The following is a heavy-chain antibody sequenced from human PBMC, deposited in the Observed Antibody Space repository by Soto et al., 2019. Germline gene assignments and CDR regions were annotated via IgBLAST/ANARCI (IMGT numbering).Heavy chain of an antibody. D-gene: IGHD1-26*01. CDR3: AREGRIVGATTHFDY. Sequence: QVQLVQSGPEVKKPGTSVKVSCKASGGTFSTQAINWVRQAPGQGLEWMGGIIPIFGSRNYAHKFRGRLTITADESTTTAYMELSSLRSEDTAVYYRAREGRIVGATTHFDYWGQGTLVTVSS. V-gene: IGHV1-69*01. CDR1: GGTFSTQA. J-gene: IGHJ4*02. CDR2: IIPIFGSR.